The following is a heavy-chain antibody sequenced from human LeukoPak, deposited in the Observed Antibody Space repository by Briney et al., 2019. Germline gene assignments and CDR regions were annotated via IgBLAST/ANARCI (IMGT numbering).Heavy chain of an antibody. Sequence: NPSETLSLTCTVSGGSISSYYWSWIRRPPGKGLEWIGYIYYSGSTNYNPSLKSRVTISVDTSKNQFSLKLSSVTAADTAVYYCARGPHYDILTGYYIDYFDYWGQGTLVTVSS. CDR3: ARGPHYDILTGYYIDYFDY. CDR1: GGSISSYY. J-gene: IGHJ4*02. CDR2: IYYSGST. D-gene: IGHD3-9*01. V-gene: IGHV4-59*01.